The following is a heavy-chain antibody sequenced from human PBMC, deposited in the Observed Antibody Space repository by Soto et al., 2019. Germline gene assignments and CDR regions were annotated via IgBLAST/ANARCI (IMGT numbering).Heavy chain of an antibody. CDR1: GGSISSYY. V-gene: IGHV4-59*08. D-gene: IGHD3-16*01. J-gene: IGHJ6*03. CDR2: IYYSGST. CDR3: ARHPSIMITFWGVYFYYMAV. Sequence: PSETLSLTCTVSGGSISSYYWSWIRQPPGKGLEWIGYIYYSGSTNYNPSLKSRVTISVDTSKNQFSLKLSSVTAADTAVYYCARHPSIMITFWGVYFYYMAVGGKGTTAPVSS.